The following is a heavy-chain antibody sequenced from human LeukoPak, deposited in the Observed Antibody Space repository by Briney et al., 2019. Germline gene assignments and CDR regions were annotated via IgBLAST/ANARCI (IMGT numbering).Heavy chain of an antibody. Sequence: GGSLRLSCAASGFTVSSNYMSWVRQAPGKGLEWVSVIYSGGSTDCADSVKGRFTISRDNSKNTLYLQMSNLRAEDTAVYYCARGVITVAGPLDFWGQGTLVTVSS. CDR3: ARGVITVAGPLDF. CDR2: IYSGGST. CDR1: GFTVSSNY. J-gene: IGHJ4*02. D-gene: IGHD6-19*01. V-gene: IGHV3-66*01.